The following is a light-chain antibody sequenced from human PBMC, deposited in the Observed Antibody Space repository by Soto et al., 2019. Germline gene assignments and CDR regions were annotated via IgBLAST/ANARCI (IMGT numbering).Light chain of an antibody. J-gene: IGKJ1*01. V-gene: IGKV2-28*01. CDR3: RRALQTPRT. CDR2: LGS. Sequence: DIVMTQSPLSLPVTPGEPASISCRYSQSLLHSNGNNYLYWYLQKSGQSRQLLIYLGSNRDSGGSDSCGGRGSGIDSTLNIARVEAEDVGVYNCRRALQTPRTFGQGTKVEVK. CDR1: QSLLHSNGNNY.